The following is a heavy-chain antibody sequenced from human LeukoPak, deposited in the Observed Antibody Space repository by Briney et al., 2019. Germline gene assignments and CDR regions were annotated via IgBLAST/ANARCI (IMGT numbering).Heavy chain of an antibody. CDR2: IYSGGNT. D-gene: IGHD3-22*01. J-gene: IGHJ4*02. V-gene: IGHV3-53*01. CDR3: ARRAGDYSHPYDY. Sequence: GGSLRLSCAASGLTVSSNCMSWVRQAPGKGLEWVSFIYSGGNTNYADSVKGRFTISRDNSKNTVHLQMNSLRAEDTAMYYCARRAGDYSHPYDYWGQGTLVTVSS. CDR1: GLTVSSNC.